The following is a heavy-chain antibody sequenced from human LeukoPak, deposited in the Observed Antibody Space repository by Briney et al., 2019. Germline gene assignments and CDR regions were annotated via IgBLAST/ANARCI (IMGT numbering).Heavy chain of an antibody. V-gene: IGHV4-34*01. Sequence: SETLSLTCAVYGGSFSGYYWSWIRQPPGKGLEWIGEINHSGSTNYNPSLKSRVTISVDTSKNQFSLKLSSVTAADTAVYYCASMGRGYNSRWYFDLWGRGTLVTVSS. CDR2: INHSGST. D-gene: IGHD3-22*01. J-gene: IGHJ2*01. CDR3: ASMGRGYNSRWYFDL. CDR1: GGSFSGYY.